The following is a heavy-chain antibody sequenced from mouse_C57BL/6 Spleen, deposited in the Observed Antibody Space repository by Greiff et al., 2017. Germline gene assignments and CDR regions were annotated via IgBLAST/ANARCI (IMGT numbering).Heavy chain of an antibody. CDR2: IDPSDSYT. Sequence: QVQLQQPGAELVMPGASVKLSCKASGYTFTSYWMHWVKQRPGQGLEWIGEIDPSDSYTNYNQKFKGKSTLTVDKSSSTAYMQLSGLTSEDSAVYYGARRGARARVMDYWGQGTSVTVSS. V-gene: IGHV1-69*01. CDR3: ARRGARARVMDY. CDR1: GYTFTSYW. J-gene: IGHJ4*01. D-gene: IGHD3-1*01.